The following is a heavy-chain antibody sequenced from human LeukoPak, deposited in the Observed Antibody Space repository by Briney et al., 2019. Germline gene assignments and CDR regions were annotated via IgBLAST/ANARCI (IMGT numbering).Heavy chain of an antibody. J-gene: IGHJ4*02. Sequence: SETLSLTCTVSGGSISSSSYYWGWIPQAPGKGLEGIGSIYYSGCTYYNPSPNSRVTISVDTSNNHYSLKLSSVTAADTAVYCCARLTTTVVRVDYFDYWGQGTLVTVSS. CDR1: GGSISSSSYY. D-gene: IGHD4-23*01. V-gene: IGHV4-39*02. CDR2: IYYSGCT. CDR3: ARLTTTVVRVDYFDY.